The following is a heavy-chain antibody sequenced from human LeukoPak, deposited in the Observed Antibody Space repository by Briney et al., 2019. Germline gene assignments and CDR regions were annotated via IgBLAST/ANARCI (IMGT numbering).Heavy chain of an antibody. CDR2: ISGSGGGT. J-gene: IGHJ4*02. D-gene: IGHD3-9*01. V-gene: IGHV3-23*01. Sequence: PGGSLRLSGAASGFTFSSYAMSWVRQAPGKGLNGVSAISGSGGGTYYAASVKGRFTISRDNSKNTLYLQMDSLRAEDTAVYYCANNDILTGYLYYFDYWGQGTLVTVSS. CDR3: ANNDILTGYLYYFDY. CDR1: GFTFSSYA.